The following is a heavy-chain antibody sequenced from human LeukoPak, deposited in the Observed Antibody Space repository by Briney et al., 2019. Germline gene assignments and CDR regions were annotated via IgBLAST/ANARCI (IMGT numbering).Heavy chain of an antibody. CDR1: GYTFTSYG. Sequence: ASVKVSCKASGYTFTSYGISWVRQAPGQGLEWMGWISAYNGNTNYAQKLQGRVTMTTDTSTSTAYMELRSLRSDDTAVYYCARGGDYVWGSYRYKIGDYWGQGTPVTVSS. CDR3: ARGGDYVWGSYRYKIGDY. V-gene: IGHV1-18*01. CDR2: ISAYNGNT. D-gene: IGHD3-16*02. J-gene: IGHJ4*02.